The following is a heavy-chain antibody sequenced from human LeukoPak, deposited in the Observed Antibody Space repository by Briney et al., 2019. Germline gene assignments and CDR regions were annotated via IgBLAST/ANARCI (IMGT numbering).Heavy chain of an antibody. J-gene: IGHJ4*02. Sequence: PGRTLRLSCAASGFTFSRYAMHWVRQTPGKGLEWVAFIWPGGDKTYYADSVRGRFTISRDNSKNTLHLEMKSVRAEDTALYYCAKISSSSEPDFDYWGQGNLVTVSS. V-gene: IGHV3-33*06. D-gene: IGHD6-6*01. CDR3: AKISSSSEPDFDY. CDR1: GFTFSRYA. CDR2: IWPGGDKT.